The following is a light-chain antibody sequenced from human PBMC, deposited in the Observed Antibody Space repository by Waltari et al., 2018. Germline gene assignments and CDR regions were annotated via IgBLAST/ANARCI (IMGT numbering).Light chain of an antibody. CDR3: CSYTGGSIPVI. CDR1: NSDVGTYKL. CDR2: EVS. V-gene: IGLV2-23*02. J-gene: IGLJ2*01. Sequence: QSALTQPASVSGSPGQSITISCTGTNSDVGTYKLVSRYQQHPGKAPKLMIYEVSKRPSGISYRFSGSKSGDMASLTISGLQAEDEAEYYCCSYTGGSIPVIFGGGTKLTVL.